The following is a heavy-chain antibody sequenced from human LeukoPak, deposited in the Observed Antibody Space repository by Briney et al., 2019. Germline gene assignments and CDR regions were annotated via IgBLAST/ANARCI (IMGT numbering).Heavy chain of an antibody. D-gene: IGHD2-15*01. J-gene: IGHJ5*02. CDR2: INPSGGST. Sequence: GASVKVSCKASGYTFTSYYMHWVRQAPGQGLEWMGIINPSGGSTSYAQKFQGRVTMTRDTSTSTVYMELSSLRSEDTAVYYCARMGHCSGGSCVQPSRSLDPWGQETLVTVSS. CDR3: ARMGHCSGGSCVQPSRSLDP. V-gene: IGHV1-46*01. CDR1: GYTFTSYY.